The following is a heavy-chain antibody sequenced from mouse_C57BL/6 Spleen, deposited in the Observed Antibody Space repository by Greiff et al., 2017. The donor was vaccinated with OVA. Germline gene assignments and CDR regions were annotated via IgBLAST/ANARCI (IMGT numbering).Heavy chain of an antibody. V-gene: IGHV2-5*01. CDR3: AKSPNWDWYFDV. CDR1: GFSLTSYG. Sequence: VKLMESGPGLVQPSQSLSITCTVSGFSLTSYGVHWVRQSPGKGLEWLGVIWRGGSTDYNAAFMSRLSITKDNSKSHVFFKMNSLQADYTAIYYCAKSPNWDWYFDVWGTGTTVTVSS. D-gene: IGHD4-1*01. CDR2: IWRGGST. J-gene: IGHJ1*03.